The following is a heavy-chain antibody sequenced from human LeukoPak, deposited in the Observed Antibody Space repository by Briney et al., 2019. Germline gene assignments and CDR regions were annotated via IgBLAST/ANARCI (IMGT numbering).Heavy chain of an antibody. D-gene: IGHD4-17*01. CDR3: AKATTAMHAFDI. V-gene: IGHV3-30*18. CDR1: GFTFSSYG. Sequence: PGRSLRLSCAASGFTFSSYGMHWVRQAPGKGLEWVAVISYDGSNKYYADSVKGRFTISRDNSKNTLYLQMNSLRAEDTAVYYCAKATTAMHAFDIWGQGTMVTASS. CDR2: ISYDGSNK. J-gene: IGHJ3*02.